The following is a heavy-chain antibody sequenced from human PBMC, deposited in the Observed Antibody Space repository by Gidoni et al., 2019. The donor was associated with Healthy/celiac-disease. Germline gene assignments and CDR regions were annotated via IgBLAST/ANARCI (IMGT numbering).Heavy chain of an antibody. J-gene: IGHJ4*02. D-gene: IGHD3-22*01. CDR1: GGPISSYY. CDR3: ARGDEDDSSGYYPYLDY. CDR2: IYYSGST. V-gene: IGHV4-59*01. Sequence: QVQLQESGPGLVKPPETLSLPCTVSGGPISSYYWSWIRQPPGKGLEWIGYIYYSGSTNYNPSLKSRVTISVDTSKNQFSLKLSSVTAADTAVYYCARGDEDDSSGYYPYLDYWGQGTLVTVSS.